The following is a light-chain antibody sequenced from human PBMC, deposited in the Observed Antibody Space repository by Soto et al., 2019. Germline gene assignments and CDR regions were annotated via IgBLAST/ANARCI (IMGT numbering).Light chain of an antibody. CDR1: QRISNSY. CDR2: DAS. CDR3: QQYARPPFA. V-gene: IGKV3-20*01. J-gene: IGKJ2*01. Sequence: EIVLTQSPGTLSRSPGERATLSCRASQRISNSYLAWYQHKPGQAPRLLLYDASSRATGIPDRVSGSGSGTDFTLTISRLEPEDFAVYYCQQYARPPFAFGQGTKVEIK.